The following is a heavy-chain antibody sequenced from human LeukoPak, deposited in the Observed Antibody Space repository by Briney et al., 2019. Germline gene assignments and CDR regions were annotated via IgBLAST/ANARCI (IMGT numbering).Heavy chain of an antibody. CDR3: PRPPSRRGPIAAAGSNWFDP. V-gene: IGHV1-8*01. CDR2: INDNGCNP. Sequence: RAAVKVSCKDSGYTFTSYDINWVRQATGPGREGMGWINDNGCNPGYPQKLQGRVTMTSNTSISTAYLELSSLRPEDTAVYYRPRPPSRRGPIAAAGSNWFDPWGQGTLVTVSS. J-gene: IGHJ5*02. CDR1: GYTFTSYD. D-gene: IGHD6-13*01.